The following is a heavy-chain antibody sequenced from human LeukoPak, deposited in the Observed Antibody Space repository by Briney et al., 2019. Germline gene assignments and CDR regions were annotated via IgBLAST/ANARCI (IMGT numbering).Heavy chain of an antibody. CDR2: IRSKAYGGTT. J-gene: IGHJ6*03. V-gene: IGHV3-49*04. D-gene: IGHD3-3*01. CDR3: THRYYDFWSGSLAGDYYYYMDV. Sequence: PGGSLRLSCTASGFTFGDYAMSWVRQAPGKGLEWVGFIRSKAYGGTTEYAASVKGRFPISRDDSKSIAYLQMNSLKTEDTAVYYCTHRYYDFWSGSLAGDYYYYMDVWGKGTTVTVSS. CDR1: GFTFGDYA.